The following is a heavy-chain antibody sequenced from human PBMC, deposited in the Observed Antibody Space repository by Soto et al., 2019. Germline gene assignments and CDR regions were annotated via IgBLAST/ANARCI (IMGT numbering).Heavy chain of an antibody. CDR1: GGSISSYY. D-gene: IGHD6-25*01. CDR3: VRHRAAAGANWPNYYFDY. J-gene: IGHJ4*02. Sequence: SETLSLTRTVSGGSISSYYWSWIRQPPGKGLEWIGYIYYSGKTYYNPSLKSRVTISVDTSKNQFSLKLTSVTAADTAVYYCVRHRAAAGANWPNYYFDYCRQGTLVTVSS. CDR2: IYYSGKT. V-gene: IGHV4-59*08.